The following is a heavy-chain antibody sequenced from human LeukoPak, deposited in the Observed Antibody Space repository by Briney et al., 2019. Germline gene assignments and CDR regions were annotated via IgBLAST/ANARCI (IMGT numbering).Heavy chain of an antibody. J-gene: IGHJ4*02. CDR1: GYTFTDYY. Sequence: ASVKVSCKASGYTFTDYYMHWVRQAPGQGLEWMGWMSPNSGNTGYAQKFQGRVTMTSNTSISTAYMELSGLRSEDTAIYYCARGPSYYDFHHWGQGTLVTVSS. CDR3: ARGPSYYDFHH. CDR2: MSPNSGNT. D-gene: IGHD3-3*01. V-gene: IGHV1-8*02.